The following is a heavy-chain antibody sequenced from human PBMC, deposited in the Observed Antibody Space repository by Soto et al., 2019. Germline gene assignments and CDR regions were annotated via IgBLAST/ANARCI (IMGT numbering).Heavy chain of an antibody. V-gene: IGHV4-59*01. CDR3: ARHRDYPFDY. CDR2: IYYSGST. D-gene: IGHD4-17*01. CDR1: GGSISSYY. Sequence: SETLSLTCTVSGGSISSYYWSWIRQPPGKGLEWIGYIYYSGSTNYNPSLKSRVTISVHTSKNQFSLKLSSVTAADTAVYYCARHRDYPFDYWGQGTLVTVSS. J-gene: IGHJ4*02.